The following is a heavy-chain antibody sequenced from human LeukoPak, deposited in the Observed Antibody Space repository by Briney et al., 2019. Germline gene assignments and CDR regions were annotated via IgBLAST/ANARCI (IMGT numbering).Heavy chain of an antibody. CDR3: SRDNSVRDEAWSFNP. V-gene: IGHV1-46*01. J-gene: IGHJ5*02. D-gene: IGHD5-24*01. CDR1: GYTFTSYY. Sequence: GASVKVSCKASGYTFTSYYVHWVREAPGQGVKWMGIINPSSGSTSYAQKFQGRVTMTWDMSTSTVYTEWSILRSEAQAVDYRSRDNSVRDEAWSFNPWGQGTLVTVSS. CDR2: INPSSGST.